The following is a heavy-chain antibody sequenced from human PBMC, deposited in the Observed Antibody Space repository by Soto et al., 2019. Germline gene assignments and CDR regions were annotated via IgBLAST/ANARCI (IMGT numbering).Heavy chain of an antibody. CDR2: ISAYNGNT. CDR1: GYTFTSHG. CDR3: ARVGHYDRSGYSFALDALDI. Sequence: ASVKVSCKAAGYTFTSHGISSVRQAPGQGREWMGWISAYNGNTNYAQKLQGRGTMTTDTSTSTAYMELRSLRSDDTAGYYCARVGHYDRSGYSFALDALDIRGQGTMVTV. J-gene: IGHJ3*02. V-gene: IGHV1-18*04. D-gene: IGHD3-22*01.